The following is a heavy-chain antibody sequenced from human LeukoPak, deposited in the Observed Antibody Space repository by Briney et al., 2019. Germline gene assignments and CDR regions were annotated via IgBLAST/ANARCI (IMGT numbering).Heavy chain of an antibody. V-gene: IGHV6-1*01. CDR1: GDSVSGSPAV. CDR2: AYGRYKWYI. CDR3: ARGAVRGGTNFDY. D-gene: IGHD3-10*01. J-gene: IGHJ4*02. Sequence: SQTLSLTCAISGDSVSGSPAVWNWIRQSPSRGLEWLGRAYGRYKWYIDYVVSVKSRVTITPDTSKNQFSLQLNSVTPEDTAVYYSARGAVRGGTNFDYWGQGTLVTVSS.